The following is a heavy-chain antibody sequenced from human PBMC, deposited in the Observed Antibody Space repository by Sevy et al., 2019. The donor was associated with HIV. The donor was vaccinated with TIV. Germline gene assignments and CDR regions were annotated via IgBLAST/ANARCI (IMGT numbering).Heavy chain of an antibody. CDR3: ARVIGYCSGGSCYPKLNWFDP. V-gene: IGHV4-30-2*01. D-gene: IGHD2-15*01. CDR2: IYHSGST. Sequence: TLSLTCAVSGGSISSGGYSWSWIRQPPGKGLEWIGYIYHSGSTYYNPSLKSRVTISVDRSKNQFSLKLSSVTAADTAVYYCARVIGYCSGGSCYPKLNWFDPWGQGTLVTVSS. J-gene: IGHJ5*02. CDR1: GGSISSGGYS.